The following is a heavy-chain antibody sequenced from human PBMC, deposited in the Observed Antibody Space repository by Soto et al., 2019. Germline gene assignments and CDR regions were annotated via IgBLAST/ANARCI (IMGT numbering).Heavy chain of an antibody. CDR1: PFSVTNNNY. V-gene: IGHV4-4*02. J-gene: IGHJ4*02. CDR2: IYHSGAT. CDR3: ATHGLGVSSPPYFDN. D-gene: IGHD3-16*01. Sequence: QAQLQESGPGLVRPSGTLSLTCTVSPFSVTNNNYWNWVRQSPGKALEWIGEIYHSGATYYNPSLSGRATMSMDKSKNQISLKLTSVTAADTAVYYCATHGLGVSSPPYFDNWGQGTLVTVSS.